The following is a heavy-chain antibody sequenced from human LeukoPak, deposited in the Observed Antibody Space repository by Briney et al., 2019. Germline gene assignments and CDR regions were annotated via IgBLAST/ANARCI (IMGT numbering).Heavy chain of an antibody. CDR3: ASKYYDFWSGYSANNWFDP. CDR1: GGSFSGYY. Sequence: PSETLSLTCAVYGGSFSGYYWSWIRQPPGKGLEWIEEINHSGSTNYNPSLKSRVTISVDTSKNQFSLKLSSVTAADTAVYYCASKYYDFWSGYSANNWFDPWGQGTLVTVSS. D-gene: IGHD3-3*01. J-gene: IGHJ5*02. V-gene: IGHV4-34*01. CDR2: INHSGST.